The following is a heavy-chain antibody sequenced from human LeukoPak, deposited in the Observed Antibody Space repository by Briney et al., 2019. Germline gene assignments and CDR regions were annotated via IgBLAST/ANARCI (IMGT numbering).Heavy chain of an antibody. CDR3: AKAVVAADSFEY. J-gene: IGHJ4*02. Sequence: GGSLRLSCAASGFLFSGHYMNWVRQAPGKGLEWVANIDQHGTEKQYVESVKGRFTISRDNTKNSVYLQMDNLRVEDTSVYYCAKAVVAADSFEYWGQGTQVTVSS. CDR2: IDQHGTEK. D-gene: IGHD2-15*01. V-gene: IGHV3-7*01. CDR1: GFLFSGHY.